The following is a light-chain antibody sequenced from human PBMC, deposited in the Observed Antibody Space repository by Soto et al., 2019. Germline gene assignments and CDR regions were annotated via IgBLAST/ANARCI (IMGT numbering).Light chain of an antibody. Sequence: DIHMTQSPSSLSPSVGDRVTITCLCSRSISDWLAWYQQKPGKAPELLIFDASNLKSGVSSRFSGSGSGTEFTLTISRLQPDDVATYYCLQYSSHSWTFGQGTKVDIK. CDR2: DAS. V-gene: IGKV1-5*01. CDR1: RSISDW. CDR3: LQYSSHSWT. J-gene: IGKJ1*01.